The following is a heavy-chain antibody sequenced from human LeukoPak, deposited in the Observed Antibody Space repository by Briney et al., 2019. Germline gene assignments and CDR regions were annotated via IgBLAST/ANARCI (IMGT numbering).Heavy chain of an antibody. CDR1: GLTFSRYS. Sequence: GVLRLSCAASGLTFSRYSMSWVRQAPGKGLEWVTSVSTSSNNIYYADSVKGRFTISRDNAKNSVYLQMNSLRAEDTAVYYCAREMVATASYYYYYYYIDVWGIGTAVTVSS. CDR3: AREMVATASYYYYYYYIDV. J-gene: IGHJ6*03. D-gene: IGHD2-15*01. V-gene: IGHV3-21*01. CDR2: VSTSSNNI.